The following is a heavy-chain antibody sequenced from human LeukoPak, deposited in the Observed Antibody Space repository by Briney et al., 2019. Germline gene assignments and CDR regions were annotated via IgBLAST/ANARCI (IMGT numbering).Heavy chain of an antibody. D-gene: IGHD3-10*01. CDR3: AKDYYSSDIYYRPFDY. CDR2: ISGSGGST. V-gene: IGHV3-23*01. CDR1: GFTFSSYA. Sequence: GGSLRLSCAASGFTFSSYAMSWVCQAPGKGLEWVSAISGSGGSTFYADSVKGRFTISRDNSGNTQYLQMNTLGAEDTALYFCAKDYYSSDIYYRPFDYWGQGTLVTVSS. J-gene: IGHJ4*02.